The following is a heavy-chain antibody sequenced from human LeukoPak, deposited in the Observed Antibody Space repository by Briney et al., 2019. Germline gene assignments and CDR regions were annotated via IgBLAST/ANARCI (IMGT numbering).Heavy chain of an antibody. D-gene: IGHD2-2*02. J-gene: IGHJ4*02. CDR2: ISGSGGST. CDR3: VKGCSYTSCYTSDY. Sequence: GGSLRLSCAASGFTFSSYAMSWVRQAPGKGLEWVSAISGSGGSTYYADSVKGRFTISRDNSKNMLYLQMNSLRVEDTAIYYCVKGCSYTSCYTSDYWGRGTLVTVSS. V-gene: IGHV3-23*01. CDR1: GFTFSSYA.